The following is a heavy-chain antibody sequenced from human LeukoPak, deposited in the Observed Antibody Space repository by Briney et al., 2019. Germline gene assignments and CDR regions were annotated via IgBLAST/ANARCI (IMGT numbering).Heavy chain of an antibody. Sequence: SETLSLTCAVYGGSFSGYYWSWIRQPPGKGLEWIGEINHSGSTNYNPSLKSRVTISVDTSKNQFSLKLSSVTAADTAVYYRARGRVAAWKYYYYMDVWGKGTTVTVSS. CDR2: INHSGST. J-gene: IGHJ6*03. CDR3: ARGRVAAWKYYYYMDV. CDR1: GGSFSGYY. V-gene: IGHV4-34*01. D-gene: IGHD6-6*01.